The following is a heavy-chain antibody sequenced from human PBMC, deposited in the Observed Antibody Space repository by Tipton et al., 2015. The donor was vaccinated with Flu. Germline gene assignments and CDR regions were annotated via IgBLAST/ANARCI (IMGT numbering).Heavy chain of an antibody. CDR1: GGSISSGGYY. J-gene: IGHJ4*02. Sequence: LRLSCTVSGGSISSGGYYWSWIRQHPGKGLEWIWYIYYSGSTYYNPSLKSRVTISVDTSKNQFSLKLSSVTAADTAVYYCARMDPYDSSGCQDYWGQGTLVTVSS. CDR3: ARMDPYDSSGCQDY. D-gene: IGHD3-22*01. CDR2: IYYSGST. V-gene: IGHV4-31*03.